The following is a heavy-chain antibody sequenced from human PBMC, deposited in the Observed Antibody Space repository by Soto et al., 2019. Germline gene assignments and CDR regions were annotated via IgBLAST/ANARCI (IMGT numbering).Heavy chain of an antibody. J-gene: IGHJ5*02. V-gene: IGHV1-24*01. Sequence: QVQLVQSGAEVKKPGASVKVSCKVSGYTLTELSMHWVRQAPGKGLEWMGGFDPEDVETSYTQKFQGRVTMTEDTSTDTAYMELSSLRSEDTAVYYCAAVPTDYWVKWFDPWGQGTLVTVSS. CDR1: GYTLTELS. D-gene: IGHD2-8*02. CDR3: AAVPTDYWVKWFDP. CDR2: FDPEDVET.